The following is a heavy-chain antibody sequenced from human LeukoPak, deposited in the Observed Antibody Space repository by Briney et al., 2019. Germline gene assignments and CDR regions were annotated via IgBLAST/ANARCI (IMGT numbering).Heavy chain of an antibody. Sequence: PSETLSLTCTVSGGSISSYYWSWIRQPPGKGLEWIGYIYYSGSTNYNPSLKSRVTISVDTSKNQFSLKLSSVTAADTAVYYCARSLVGATYYFDYWGQGTLVTVSS. J-gene: IGHJ4*02. D-gene: IGHD1-26*01. V-gene: IGHV4-59*08. CDR1: GGSISSYY. CDR3: ARSLVGATYYFDY. CDR2: IYYSGST.